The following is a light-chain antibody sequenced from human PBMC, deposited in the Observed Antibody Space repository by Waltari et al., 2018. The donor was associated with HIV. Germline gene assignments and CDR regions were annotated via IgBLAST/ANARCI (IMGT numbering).Light chain of an antibody. V-gene: IGKV3-15*01. CDR2: GAT. CDR3: QQYNKGPLGIT. J-gene: IGKJ5*01. Sequence: EIVMTQSPATLSVSPGGRATLFCSASQSVSSNLAWYQQKPGQGPRLLIYGATTRATGFPARFGGSGSGTEFTLTISSLQSEDFGVYYCQQYNKGPLGITFGQGTRLEI. CDR1: QSVSSN.